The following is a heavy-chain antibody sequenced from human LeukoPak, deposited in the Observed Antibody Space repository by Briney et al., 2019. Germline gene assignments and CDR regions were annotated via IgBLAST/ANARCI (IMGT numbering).Heavy chain of an antibody. D-gene: IGHD5-12*01. V-gene: IGHV1-18*01. CDR1: GYTFTNYG. CDR3: ARGRGSTSRH. J-gene: IGHJ4*02. Sequence: GASVKVSCKASGYTFTNYGITWVRQAPEQGLEWMGWISTYNGDTNYAQSLQGRVTMTTDTSTTTAYMELRNLSSDDTAVYYCARGRGSTSRHWGQGTQVPVSS. CDR2: ISTYNGDT.